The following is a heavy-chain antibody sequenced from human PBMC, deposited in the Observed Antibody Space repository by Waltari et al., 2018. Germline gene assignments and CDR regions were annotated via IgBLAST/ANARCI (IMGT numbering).Heavy chain of an antibody. CDR3: AREGGPTGDPYYFDY. J-gene: IGHJ4*02. CDR1: GGTLSSYA. V-gene: IGHV1-69*05. D-gene: IGHD7-27*01. CDR2: IIPIFGTA. Sequence: QVQLVQAGAEVKKPGSSVKVPCKASGGTLSSYAISWRGQAAGQGLEWMGGIIPIFGTANYAQKFQGRVTITTDESTSTAYMELSSLRSEDTAVYYCAREGGPTGDPYYFDYWGQGTLVTVSS.